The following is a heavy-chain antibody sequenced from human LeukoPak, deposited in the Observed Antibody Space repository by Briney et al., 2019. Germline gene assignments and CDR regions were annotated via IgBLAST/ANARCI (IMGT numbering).Heavy chain of an antibody. D-gene: IGHD3-16*01. J-gene: IGHJ4*02. CDR2: ITGSGGST. Sequence: PGGSLRLSCAASGFTFSSYGMSWVRQAPGKGLEWVSGITGSGGSTYYADSVKGRFTISRDNSKNTLYLQMNSLRAEDTAVYYCAKDRLAYSYAQPFDYWGQGTLVTVSS. V-gene: IGHV3-23*01. CDR3: AKDRLAYSYAQPFDY. CDR1: GFTFSSYG.